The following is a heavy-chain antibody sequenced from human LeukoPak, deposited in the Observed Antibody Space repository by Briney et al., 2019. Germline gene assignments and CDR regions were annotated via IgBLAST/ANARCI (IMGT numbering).Heavy chain of an antibody. CDR2: IYTSGST. CDR1: GGSISSGSYY. CDR3: ARHRGTIRSGSYGKYYFDY. V-gene: IGHV4-61*02. D-gene: IGHD1-26*01. J-gene: IGHJ4*02. Sequence: SQTLSLTCTVSGGSISSGSYYWSWIRQPAGKGLEWIGRIYTSGSTSYNPSLESRVTISVDTSKNQFSLKLSSVTAADTAVYYCARHRGTIRSGSYGKYYFDYWGQGTLVTVSS.